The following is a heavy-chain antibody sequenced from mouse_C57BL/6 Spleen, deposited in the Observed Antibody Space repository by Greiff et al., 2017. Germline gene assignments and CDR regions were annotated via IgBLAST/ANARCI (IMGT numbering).Heavy chain of an antibody. J-gene: IGHJ3*01. CDR3: ASYDYDEGFAY. CDR1: GFTFSDYY. V-gene: IGHV5-16*01. CDR2: INYDGSST. Sequence: EVQRVESEGGLVQPGSSMKLSCTASGFTFSDYYMAWVRQVPEKGLEWVANINYDGSSTYYLDSLKSRFIISRDNAKNILYLQMSSLKSEDTATYYCASYDYDEGFAYWGQGTLVTVSA. D-gene: IGHD2-4*01.